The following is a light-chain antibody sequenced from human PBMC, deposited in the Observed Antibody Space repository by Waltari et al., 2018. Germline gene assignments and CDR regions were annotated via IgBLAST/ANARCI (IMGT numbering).Light chain of an antibody. J-gene: IGLJ2*01. CDR1: SSNIGNYF. V-gene: IGLV1-51*01. CDR2: DNN. Sequence: QSVLTQPPSVSAAPGQKVTISCSGSSSNIGNYFVSWYHQLPGATPKLLIYDNNKRPSGIPDRFPASKSGTSATLDVTGLQIGDEADDYCATWDNSLTAVVFGGGTKLTVL. CDR3: ATWDNSLTAVV.